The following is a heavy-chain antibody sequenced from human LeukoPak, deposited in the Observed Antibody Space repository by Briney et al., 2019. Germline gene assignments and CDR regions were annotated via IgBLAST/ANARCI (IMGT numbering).Heavy chain of an antibody. CDR2: IKSKTDGGTT. V-gene: IGHV3-15*01. Sequence: PGGSLRLSCVASGFTFSTYTMSWVRQAPGKGLEWVGRIKSKTDGGTTDYAAPVKGRFTISRDDSKNTLYLQMNSLKTEDTAVYYCIKSGWEDYWGQGTLVTVSS. CDR1: GFTFSTYT. CDR3: IKSGWEDY. D-gene: IGHD6-19*01. J-gene: IGHJ4*02.